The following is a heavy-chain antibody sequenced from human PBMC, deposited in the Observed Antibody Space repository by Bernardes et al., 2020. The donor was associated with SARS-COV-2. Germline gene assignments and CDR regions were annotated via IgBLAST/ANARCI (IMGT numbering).Heavy chain of an antibody. Sequence: GGSLRLSCAASGFTFSNSAMNWVRQAPGKGLAWVSGISGSGDITYYADSVKGRFTISRDNSKNTVYLQMNSLRAGDTAVYYCAKDSSLSYYYGSRAYYADGMNVWGKGTTVTVS. J-gene: IGHJ6*04. CDR3: AKDSSLSYYYGSRAYYADGMNV. CDR2: ISGSGDIT. D-gene: IGHD3-10*01. CDR1: GFTFSNSA. V-gene: IGHV3-23*01.